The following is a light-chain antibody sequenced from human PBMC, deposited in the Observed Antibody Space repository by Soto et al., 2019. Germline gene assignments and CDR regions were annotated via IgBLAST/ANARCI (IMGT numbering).Light chain of an antibody. Sequence: DIPMTQSPSTLSASVGDRVTITCRASQSISSWLAWYQQKPGKAPKLLIYQASSLKNGVPSRFSGSGSATEFTLTISSLQPDDFATYYCEDYSSSSGLTFGGGTKVDIK. CDR2: QAS. CDR3: EDYSSSSGLT. CDR1: QSISSW. V-gene: IGKV1-5*03. J-gene: IGKJ4*01.